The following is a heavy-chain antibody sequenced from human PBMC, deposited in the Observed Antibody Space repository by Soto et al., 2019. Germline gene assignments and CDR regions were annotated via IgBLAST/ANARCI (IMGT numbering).Heavy chain of an antibody. Sequence: QLQLQESGPGLVKPSETLSLTCTVSGGSVSSGSYYWSWIRQPPGKGLEWIGNIYYGGSTNYNPSLKSRVTISVDTSKNQFSLKLRSVTAADTAIYYCARSLSITVFGVVANNWFDPWGQGTLVTVSS. CDR3: ARSLSITVFGVVANNWFDP. D-gene: IGHD3-3*01. CDR1: GGSVSSGSYY. CDR2: IYYGGST. V-gene: IGHV4-61*01. J-gene: IGHJ5*02.